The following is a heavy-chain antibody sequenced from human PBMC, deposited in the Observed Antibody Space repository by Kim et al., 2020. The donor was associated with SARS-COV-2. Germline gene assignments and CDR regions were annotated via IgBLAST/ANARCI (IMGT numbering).Heavy chain of an antibody. CDR3: ARVALFSSWYYYNIRDENYYGMDV. CDR1: GFTFSSYS. CDR2: ISSSSSYI. Sequence: GGSLRLSCAASGFTFSSYSMNWVRQAPGKGLEWVSSISSSSSYIYYADSVKGRFTISRDNAKNSLYLQMNSLRAEDTAVYYCARVALFSSWYYYNIRDENYYGMDVWGQGTTVTVSS. J-gene: IGHJ6*02. V-gene: IGHV3-21*01. D-gene: IGHD6-13*01.